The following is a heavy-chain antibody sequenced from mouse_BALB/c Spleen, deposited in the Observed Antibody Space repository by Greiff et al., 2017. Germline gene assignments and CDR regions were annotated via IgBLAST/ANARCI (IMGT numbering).Heavy chain of an antibody. Sequence: EVQLQESGGGLVQPGGSRKLSCAASGFTFSSFGMHWVRQAPEKGLEWVAYISSGSSTIYYADTVKGRFTISRDNPKNTLFLQMTSLRSEDTAMYYCARDYDSFYYFDYWGQGTTLTVSS. CDR3: ARDYDSFYYFDY. V-gene: IGHV5-17*02. CDR2: ISSGSSTI. J-gene: IGHJ2*01. D-gene: IGHD2-4*01. CDR1: GFTFSSFG.